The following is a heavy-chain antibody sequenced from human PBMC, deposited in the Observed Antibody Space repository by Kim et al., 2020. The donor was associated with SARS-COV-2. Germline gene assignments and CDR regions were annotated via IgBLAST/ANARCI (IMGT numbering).Heavy chain of an antibody. D-gene: IGHD3-10*01. CDR3: ARHPKWFGDGWFDP. J-gene: IGHJ5*02. V-gene: IGHV4-59*08. Sequence: SETLSLTCTVSGGSISSYYWSWIRQPPGKGLEWIGYIYYSGSTNYNPSLKSRVTISVDTSKNQFSLKLSSVTAADTAVYYCARHPKWFGDGWFDPWGQGTLVTVSS. CDR1: GGSISSYY. CDR2: IYYSGST.